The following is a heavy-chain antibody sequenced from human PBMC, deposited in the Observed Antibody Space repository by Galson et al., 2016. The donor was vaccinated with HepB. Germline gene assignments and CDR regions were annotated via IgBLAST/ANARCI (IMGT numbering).Heavy chain of an antibody. J-gene: IGHJ4*02. Sequence: SETLSLTCTVSSDSVKSDYWSWIRQPPGKGLEWIGYFFYSGTTTTYNPSLEGRATISVDPSKHQIFLELTSVTAADTAVYYCAREDIAAYYIDHWGQGTLVTVSS. D-gene: IGHD6-6*01. V-gene: IGHV4-59*02. CDR2: FFYSGTT. CDR3: AREDIAAYYIDH. CDR1: SDSVKSDY.